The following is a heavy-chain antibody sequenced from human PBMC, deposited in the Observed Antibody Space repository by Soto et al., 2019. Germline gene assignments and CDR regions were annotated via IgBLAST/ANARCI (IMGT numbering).Heavy chain of an antibody. V-gene: IGHV4-39*01. D-gene: IGHD6-19*01. J-gene: IGHJ5*02. CDR1: GGSISSSSYY. Sequence: PSETLSLTCTVSGGSISSSSYYWGWIRQPPGKGLEWIGSIYYSGSTYYNPSLKSRVTISVDTSKNQFSLKLSSVTAADTAVYYCARQFEVKWLVLAWFDPWGQGTLVTVSS. CDR2: IYYSGST. CDR3: ARQFEVKWLVLAWFDP.